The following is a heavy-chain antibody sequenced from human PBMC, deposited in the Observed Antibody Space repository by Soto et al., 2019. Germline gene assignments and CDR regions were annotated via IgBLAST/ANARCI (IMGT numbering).Heavy chain of an antibody. CDR2: IIPILGIA. Sequence: QVQLVQSGAEVKKPGSSVKVSCKASGGTFSSYTISWVRQAPGQGLEWMGRIIPILGIANYAQKFQGRVTITGDKSTSRAYMKLSSLRYEDTAVYCWPSGFQCLLFDYGGRGTRGTVSA. CDR1: GGTFSSYT. J-gene: IGHJ4*02. D-gene: IGHD5-12*01. V-gene: IGHV1-69*02. CDR3: PSGFQCLLFDY.